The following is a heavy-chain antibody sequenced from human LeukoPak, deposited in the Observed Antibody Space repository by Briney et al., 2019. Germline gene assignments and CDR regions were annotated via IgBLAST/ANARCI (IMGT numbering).Heavy chain of an antibody. Sequence: PGGSPKLSCAASGFTFSSYWMHWVRQAPGKGLVWVSRINSDGSSTSYADSVKGRFTISRDNAKNTLYLQMNSLRAEDTAVYYCARVWWLNDYFDYWGQGTLVTVSS. CDR3: ARVWWLNDYFDY. V-gene: IGHV3-74*01. J-gene: IGHJ4*02. D-gene: IGHD5-12*01. CDR1: GFTFSSYW. CDR2: INSDGSST.